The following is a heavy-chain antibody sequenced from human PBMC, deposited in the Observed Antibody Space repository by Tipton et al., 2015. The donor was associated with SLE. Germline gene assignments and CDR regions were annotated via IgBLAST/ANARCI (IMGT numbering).Heavy chain of an antibody. Sequence: TLSLTCAVSGGSISSDNWWSWVRQPPGKGLEWIGEIYHSGSTNYNPSLKSRVTISVDKSKNQVSLEMTSVTTADTGVYYCARDFRAVAGRFFYYYMDVWGKGTTVTV. CDR3: ARDFRAVAGRFFYYYMDV. D-gene: IGHD6-13*01. V-gene: IGHV4-4*02. J-gene: IGHJ6*03. CDR2: IYHSGST. CDR1: GGSISSDNW.